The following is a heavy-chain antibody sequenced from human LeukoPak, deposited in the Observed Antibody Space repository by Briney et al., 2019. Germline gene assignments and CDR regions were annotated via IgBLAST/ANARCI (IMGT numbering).Heavy chain of an antibody. J-gene: IGHJ6*03. CDR3: ARDVAVEMATIRGYYYNYYMDV. CDR1: GYTFTGYY. Sequence: ASVKVSCKASGYTFTGYYMHWVRQAPGQGLEWMGWINPNSGGTNYAQKFQGRVTMTRDTSISTAYMELSRLRSDDTAVYYCARDVAVEMATIRGYYYNYYMDVWGKGTTVTVSS. CDR2: INPNSGGT. V-gene: IGHV1-2*02. D-gene: IGHD5-24*01.